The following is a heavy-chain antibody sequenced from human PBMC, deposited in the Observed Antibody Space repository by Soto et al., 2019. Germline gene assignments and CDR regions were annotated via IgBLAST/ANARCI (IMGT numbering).Heavy chain of an antibody. CDR1: GGSISSYY. CDR3: ARESSGGSCFDY. Sequence: QVQLQESGPGLVKPSETLSLTCTVSGGSISSYYWSWIRQPTGKGLEWIGYIYYSGSTNYNPSLKSRVTISVDTSKNQFSLKLSSVTAADTAVYYCARESSGGSCFDYWGQGTLVTVSS. J-gene: IGHJ4*02. V-gene: IGHV4-59*01. D-gene: IGHD2-15*01. CDR2: IYYSGST.